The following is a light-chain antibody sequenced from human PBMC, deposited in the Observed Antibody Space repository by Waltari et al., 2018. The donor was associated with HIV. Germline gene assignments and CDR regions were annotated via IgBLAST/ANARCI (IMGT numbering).Light chain of an antibody. J-gene: IGLJ3*02. CDR3: YSAADNTWV. Sequence: SYELTQPSSVSVSPGQTARITCSGDVLAKKYARWFQQKPGQAPVLVIYKDTERPSWIPERFSGSSSGTTVTLTISGAQVEDEADYYCYSAADNTWVFGGGTKLTVL. V-gene: IGLV3-27*01. CDR1: VLAKKY. CDR2: KDT.